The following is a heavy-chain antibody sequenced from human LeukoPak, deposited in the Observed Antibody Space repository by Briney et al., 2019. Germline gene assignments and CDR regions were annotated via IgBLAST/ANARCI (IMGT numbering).Heavy chain of an antibody. CDR1: GYTFTRYG. D-gene: IGHD3-9*01. V-gene: IGHV1-18*01. CDR3: ARVQRTYDILTGYFY. Sequence: ASVKVSCKASGYTFTRYGISWVRQAPGQGPEWMGWISAYNGNTNYAQKLQGRVTMTTDTSTSTAYMELRSLRSDDTAMYYCARVQRTYDILTGYFYWGQGTLVTVSS. J-gene: IGHJ4*02. CDR2: ISAYNGNT.